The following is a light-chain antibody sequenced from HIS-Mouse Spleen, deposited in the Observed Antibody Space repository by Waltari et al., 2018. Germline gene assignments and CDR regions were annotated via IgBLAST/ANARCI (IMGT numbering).Light chain of an antibody. J-gene: IGLJ3*02. V-gene: IGLV2-23*01. CDR2: EGS. CDR1: SSDVGSYNL. Sequence: QSALTQPASVSGSPGQSITISCPGTSSDVGSYNLVSWYQQHPGKAPKLMIYEGSKRPSGVSNRFSGSKSGNTACLTISGLQAEDEADYYCCSYAGSSTWVFGRGTKLTVL. CDR3: CSYAGSSTWV.